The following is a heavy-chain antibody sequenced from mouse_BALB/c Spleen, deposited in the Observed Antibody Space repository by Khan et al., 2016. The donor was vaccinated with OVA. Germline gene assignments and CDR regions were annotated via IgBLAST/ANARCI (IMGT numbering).Heavy chain of an antibody. V-gene: IGHV1-7*01. CDR1: GYTFTTYW. Sequence: VQLQHSGAELAKPGASVKMSCKASGYTFTTYWMHWVKQRPGQGLEWIGYINPTSGYTDYNEKFKDRATLSADKSSSTAYMQLSSLTSEDSAVYYCTRDRSDYWGQGTTLTVSS. J-gene: IGHJ2*01. CDR2: INPTSGYT. CDR3: TRDRSDY.